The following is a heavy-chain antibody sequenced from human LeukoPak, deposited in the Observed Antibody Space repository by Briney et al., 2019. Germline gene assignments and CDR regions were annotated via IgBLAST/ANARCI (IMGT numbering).Heavy chain of an antibody. CDR1: AYSVSSDYY. V-gene: IGHV4-38-2*02. D-gene: IGHD6-19*01. Sequence: ETLSLTCAVSAYSVSSDYYWGWVRQPPGKGLEGIGSIYHSGTTYYNPSLKSRVTISVDTSKNQFSLKLSSVTAADTAVYYCAREGRSVLGSSGWYRDFDYWGQGTLVTVSS. CDR3: AREGRSVLGSSGWYRDFDY. CDR2: IYHSGTT. J-gene: IGHJ4*02.